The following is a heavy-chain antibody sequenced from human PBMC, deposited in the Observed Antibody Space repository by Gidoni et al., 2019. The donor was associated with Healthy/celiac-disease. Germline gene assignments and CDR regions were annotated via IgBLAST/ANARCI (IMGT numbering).Heavy chain of an antibody. CDR2: INHSGST. J-gene: IGHJ6*02. Sequence: QVQLQPWGAGLLKPSETLSLTCAGYGGSFSGYYWSWIRQPPGKGLEWIGEINHSGSTNYNPSLKSRVTISVDTSKNQFSLKLSSVTAADTAVYYCARGRVAARSYGMDVWGQGTTVTVSS. CDR3: ARGRVAARSYGMDV. D-gene: IGHD6-6*01. CDR1: GGSFSGYY. V-gene: IGHV4-34*01.